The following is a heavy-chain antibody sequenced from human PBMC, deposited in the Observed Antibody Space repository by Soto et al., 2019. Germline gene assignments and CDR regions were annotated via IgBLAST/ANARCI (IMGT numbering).Heavy chain of an antibody. J-gene: IGHJ2*01. CDR2: INVGNGDT. CDR3: AREYGSFDSSGRLVYWYFDP. CDR1: GYSFTSYV. D-gene: IGHD3-22*01. Sequence: GASVTVSCTASGYSFTSYVIHWLRQAPGQSLERMGCINVGNGDTKFSRKFQDRVTITSDTSASTVYMELSSLSSEDTAVYYCAREYGSFDSSGRLVYWYFDPWGRGTLVTVSS. V-gene: IGHV1-3*01.